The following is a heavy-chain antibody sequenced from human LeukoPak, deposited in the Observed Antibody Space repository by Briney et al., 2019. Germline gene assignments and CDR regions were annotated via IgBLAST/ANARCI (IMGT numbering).Heavy chain of an antibody. Sequence: GASVKVSCKASGYTFTSYAMNWVRQAPGQGLEWMGWINTNTGNPTYAQGFTGRFVFSLDTSVSTAYLQISSLKAEDTAVYYCARDVAIAAAGTANWFDPWGQGTLVTVSS. CDR1: GYTFTSYA. D-gene: IGHD6-13*01. CDR3: ARDVAIAAAGTANWFDP. J-gene: IGHJ5*02. V-gene: IGHV7-4-1*02. CDR2: INTNTGNP.